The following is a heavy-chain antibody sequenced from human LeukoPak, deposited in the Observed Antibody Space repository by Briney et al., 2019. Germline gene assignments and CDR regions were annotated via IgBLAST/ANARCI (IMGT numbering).Heavy chain of an antibody. CDR3: AREVDSSREVWFDP. CDR2: IYTSGST. V-gene: IGHV4-61*02. Sequence: SETLSLTRTVSGGSISSGGYYWSWIRQPAGKGLEWIGRIYTSGSTNYNPSLKSRVTISVDTSKNQFSLKLSSVTAADTAVYYCAREVDSSREVWFDPWGQGTLVTVSS. CDR1: GGSISSGGYY. D-gene: IGHD6-13*01. J-gene: IGHJ5*02.